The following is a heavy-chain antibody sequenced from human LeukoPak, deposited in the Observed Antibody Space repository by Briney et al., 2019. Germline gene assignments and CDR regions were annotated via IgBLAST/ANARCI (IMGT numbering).Heavy chain of an antibody. CDR2: IYYSGST. J-gene: IGHJ4*02. CDR1: GGSISSGGYY. Sequence: SETLSLTCTVSGGSISSGGYYWSWIRPHPGKGLEWIGYIYYSGSTYYNPSLKSRVTISVDTSKNQFSLKLSSVTAADTAVYYCARYSSGWYYFDYWGQGTLVTVSS. V-gene: IGHV4-31*03. CDR3: ARYSSGWYYFDY. D-gene: IGHD6-19*01.